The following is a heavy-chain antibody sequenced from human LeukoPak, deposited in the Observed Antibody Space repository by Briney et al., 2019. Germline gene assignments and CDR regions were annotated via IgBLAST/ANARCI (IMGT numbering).Heavy chain of an antibody. CDR1: GGSVSSGSYY. Sequence: PSETLSLTCTVSGGSVSSGSYYWSWIRQPPGKGLEWIGYIYYSGSTNYNPSLKSRVTISVDTSKNQFSLKVSSVTAADTAVYYCASLPPHDFWSGYQTWGQGTLVTVSS. CDR2: IYYSGST. J-gene: IGHJ5*02. V-gene: IGHV4-61*01. CDR3: ASLPPHDFWSGYQT. D-gene: IGHD3-3*01.